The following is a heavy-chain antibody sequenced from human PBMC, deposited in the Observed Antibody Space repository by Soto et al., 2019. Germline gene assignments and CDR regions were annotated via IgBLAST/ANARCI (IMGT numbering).Heavy chain of an antibody. CDR3: ARVGPSQYDHTWYYGMDV. Sequence: QLQLVEAGGGLVQPGGSLRLSCAASGFTFSDYYMSWIRQAPGKGLEWLSSISSGGKGIYYADSLKGQFTLSRDNAKTPPYLQMNSLRTEDTAIYYCARVGPSQYDHTWYYGMDVWGQGTTVTVS. V-gene: IGHV3-11*01. D-gene: IGHD3-16*01. CDR1: GFTFSDYY. J-gene: IGHJ6*02. CDR2: ISSGGKGI.